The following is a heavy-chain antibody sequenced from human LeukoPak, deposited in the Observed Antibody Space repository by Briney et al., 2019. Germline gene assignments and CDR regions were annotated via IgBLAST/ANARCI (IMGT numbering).Heavy chain of an antibody. CDR1: GFTVSSSY. CDR2: IDNDGRT. D-gene: IGHD6-19*01. J-gene: IGHJ4*02. V-gene: IGHV3-53*01. CDR3: ARDDTSGGYYEIGY. Sequence: PGGSLRLSCAASGFTVSSSYMSWVRQAPGKGLECVSVIDNDGRTYYANSAKGRFTISRDISKNTLYLQMNSLRADDTAVYYCARDDTSGGYYEIGYWGQGSLVTVFS.